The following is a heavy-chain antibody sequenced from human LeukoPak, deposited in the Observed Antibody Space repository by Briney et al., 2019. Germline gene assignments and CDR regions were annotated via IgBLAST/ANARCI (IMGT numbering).Heavy chain of an antibody. Sequence: SVKVSCKASGGTFSSYAISWVRQAPGQGLEWMGGIIPIFGTANYAQKFQGRVTITADESTSTAYMELSSLRSEDTAVYYCARGGDYYGSGGTHLPYYYYYMDVWGKGTTVTISS. J-gene: IGHJ6*03. CDR2: IIPIFGTA. D-gene: IGHD3-10*01. CDR3: ARGGDYYGSGGTHLPYYYYYMDV. V-gene: IGHV1-69*13. CDR1: GGTFSSYA.